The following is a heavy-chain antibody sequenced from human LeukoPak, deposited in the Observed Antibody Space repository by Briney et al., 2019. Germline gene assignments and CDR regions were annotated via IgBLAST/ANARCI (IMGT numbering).Heavy chain of an antibody. CDR2: IYSGGST. CDR3: AKDGDWAFDH. J-gene: IGHJ4*02. D-gene: IGHD2-21*02. CDR1: GFIFKNYY. Sequence: PGGSLRLSCAASGFIFKNYYMSWVRQTPDKGLEWVSVIYSGGSTYYADSVKGRFFISRDNSKNTLSLQMNSLRVEDTAVYYCAKDGDWAFDHWAQGTLVSVSS. V-gene: IGHV3-66*02.